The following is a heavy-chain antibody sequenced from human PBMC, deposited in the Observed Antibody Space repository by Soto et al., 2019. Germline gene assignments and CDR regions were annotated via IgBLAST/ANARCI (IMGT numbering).Heavy chain of an antibody. Sequence: TLSLPCPVSGVSISGHYWIWILQSPVKGLEWIGYIFYTGSTNYNPSLKSRVTLSVDTSKNQFSLRLNSVTAADTAVYYCARVGSSGWSPDYWGQGTLVTVSS. CDR1: GVSISGHY. CDR2: IFYTGST. J-gene: IGHJ4*02. V-gene: IGHV4-59*11. CDR3: ARVGSSGWSPDY. D-gene: IGHD6-19*01.